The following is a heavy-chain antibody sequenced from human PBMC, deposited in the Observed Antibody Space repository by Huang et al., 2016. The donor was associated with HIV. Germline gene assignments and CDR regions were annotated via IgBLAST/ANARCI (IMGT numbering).Heavy chain of an antibody. Sequence: QGQLIQSGAEVKKPGASVKVSCKVSGNTLSKLSMSWVRQAPGRGVEWMGGVDSETGETIYAQKFQDRVSVTMDTSTDTAYMELSSLRSDDTAVYYCAADKFNHGFDLWGRGTLVTVSS. J-gene: IGHJ2*01. CDR3: AADKFNHGFDL. CDR1: GNTLSKLS. CDR2: VDSETGET. D-gene: IGHD2-15*01. V-gene: IGHV1-24*01.